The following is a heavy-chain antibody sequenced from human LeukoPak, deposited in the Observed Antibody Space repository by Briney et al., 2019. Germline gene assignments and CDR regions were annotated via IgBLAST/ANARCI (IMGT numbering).Heavy chain of an antibody. Sequence: GGSLRLSCAASGFTSSSYSMNWVRQAPGKGLEWVSYISSSSSTMYYADSVKGRFTISRDNAKNSLYLQMNSLRDEDTAVYYCARAILPDGLGSCYFDYWGQGTLVTVSS. CDR3: ARAILPDGLGSCYFDY. D-gene: IGHD3-10*01. J-gene: IGHJ4*02. V-gene: IGHV3-48*02. CDR1: GFTSSSYS. CDR2: ISSSSSTM.